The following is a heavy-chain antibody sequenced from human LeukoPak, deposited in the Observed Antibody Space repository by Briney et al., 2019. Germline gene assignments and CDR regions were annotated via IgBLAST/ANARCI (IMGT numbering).Heavy chain of an antibody. D-gene: IGHD3-16*01. V-gene: IGHV4-59*08. CDR3: ARHGGGVFDR. CDR2: IYYSGST. J-gene: IGHJ5*02. CDR1: GGSISSYY. Sequence: PSETLSLTCTVSGGSISSYYWSWIRQPPGKGLEWIGYIYYSGSTNYNPSLKSRVTISVDTSKNQFSLNLSSVTAADTAVYYCARHGGGVFDRWGQGTLVTVSS.